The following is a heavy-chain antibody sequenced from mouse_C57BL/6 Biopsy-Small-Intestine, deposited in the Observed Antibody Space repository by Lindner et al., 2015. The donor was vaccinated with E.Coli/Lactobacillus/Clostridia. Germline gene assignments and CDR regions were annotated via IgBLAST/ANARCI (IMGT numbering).Heavy chain of an antibody. Sequence: VQLQESGPELVQPGASVKISCKASGYSFTNYYIHWVKQRPGQGLEWIGWIYPGSGNTKYNETFKGKATLTADTSSSSAYMQLSSLTSEDSTVYFCASYGSRLGYFDVWGTGTTVTVSS. CDR1: GYSFTNYY. V-gene: IGHV1-66*01. CDR3: ASYGSRLGYFDV. J-gene: IGHJ1*03. CDR2: IYPGSGNT. D-gene: IGHD1-1*01.